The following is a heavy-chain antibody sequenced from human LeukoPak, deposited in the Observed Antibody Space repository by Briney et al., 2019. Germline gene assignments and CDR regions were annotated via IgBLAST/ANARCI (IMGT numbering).Heavy chain of an antibody. CDR1: GFTFSSYW. J-gene: IGHJ4*02. CDR3: ARDLGGGSYYYGSGSSDFDY. CDR2: IKQDGSEK. Sequence: GGSLRLSCAASGFTFSSYWMSWVRQAPGKGLEWVANIKQDGSEKYYVDSVKGRFTISRDNAKNSLYLQMNSLRAEDTAVYYCARDLGGGSYYYGSGSSDFDYWGKGTLVTVSS. V-gene: IGHV3-7*01. D-gene: IGHD3-10*01.